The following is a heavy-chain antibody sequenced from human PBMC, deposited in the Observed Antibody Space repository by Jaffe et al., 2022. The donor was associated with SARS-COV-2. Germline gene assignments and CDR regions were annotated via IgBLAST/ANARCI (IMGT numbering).Heavy chain of an antibody. CDR1: GYTFTSYY. V-gene: IGHV1-46*04. J-gene: IGHJ6*03. Sequence: QVQLVQSGAEVKKPGASVKVSCKASGYTFTSYYMHWVRQAPGQGLEWMGVINPSGGSTSYAQKLQGRVSMTRDTSTSTVYMELSSLRSEDTAVYYCARESFFTSPIQLNYYYMDVWGKGTTVTVSS. CDR2: INPSGGST. D-gene: IGHD4-4*01. CDR3: ARESFFTSPIQLNYYYMDV.